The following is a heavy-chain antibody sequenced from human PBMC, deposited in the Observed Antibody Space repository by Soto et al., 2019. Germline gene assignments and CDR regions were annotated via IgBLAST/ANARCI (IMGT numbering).Heavy chain of an antibody. CDR3: TRRPIAAGGIGRPATFDP. J-gene: IGHJ5*02. V-gene: IGHV3-73*01. D-gene: IGHD6-13*01. CDR2: IRSKANSYAT. CDR1: GFTFSGSA. Sequence: PGGSLRLSCAASGFTFSGSAMHWVRQASGKGLEWVGRIRSKANSYATAYAASVKGRFTISRDDSKNTSYLQMNSLKTEDTAVYYCTRRPIAAGGIGRPATFDPWGQGTLVTVSS.